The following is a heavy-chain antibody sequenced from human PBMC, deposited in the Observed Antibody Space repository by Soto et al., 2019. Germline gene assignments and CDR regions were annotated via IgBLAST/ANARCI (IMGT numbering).Heavy chain of an antibody. J-gene: IGHJ4*02. CDR1: GGTFSSYT. Sequence: QVQLVQSGAEVKKPGSSVKVSCKASGGTFSSYTISWVRQAPGQGLEWMGRIIPILGIANYAQKFQGRVTITAAKSTSTDYMELSSLRSEDTAVYYWAIETGDYDSSIDYWVQETQVTVCS. CDR3: AIETGDYDSSIDY. CDR2: IIPILGIA. V-gene: IGHV1-69*08. D-gene: IGHD3-3*01.